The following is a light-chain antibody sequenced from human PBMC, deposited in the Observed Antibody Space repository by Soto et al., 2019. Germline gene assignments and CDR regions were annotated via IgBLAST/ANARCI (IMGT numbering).Light chain of an antibody. CDR2: AAS. V-gene: IGKV1-27*01. CDR1: QAISNY. CDR3: QKYNSAAFT. J-gene: IGKJ3*01. Sequence: DIPMTQSPSSVSASVGDRVTITCRASQAISNYLAWYQQKPGEVPKVLIYAASTLQSGVPSRFSGSGSGTDFTLTITSLQPEDVGTYYCQKYNSAAFTFGPGTKVDL.